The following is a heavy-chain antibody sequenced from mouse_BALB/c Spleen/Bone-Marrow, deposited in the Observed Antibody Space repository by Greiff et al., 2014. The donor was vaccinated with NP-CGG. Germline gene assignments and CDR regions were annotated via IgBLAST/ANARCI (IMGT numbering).Heavy chain of an antibody. D-gene: IGHD3-3*01. CDR2: ISGSGSST. J-gene: IGHJ2*01. Sequence: DVMLVESGGGLVQPGGSLKLSCAASGFTFSGYGMSWVRPTPDKGLELVATISGSGSSTYYPDSVKGRFTISRDNARNTLYLQMSSLKSEDTAMYYCARGRDWFDYWGQGTTLTVSS. V-gene: IGHV5-6-3*01. CDR1: GFTFSGYG. CDR3: ARGRDWFDY.